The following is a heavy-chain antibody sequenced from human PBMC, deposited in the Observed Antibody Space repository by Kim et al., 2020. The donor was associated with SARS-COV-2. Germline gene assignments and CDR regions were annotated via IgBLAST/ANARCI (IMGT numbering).Heavy chain of an antibody. Sequence: ASVKVSCKASGYTFTNYAIMWVRQAPGQGLERMGWINTNTGNPTYAQGFAGRFVFSLDTSVSTAFLQISSLKAEDTAVYYCAGYVAYYIIGWNDYWGQGT. CDR3: AGYVAYYIIGWNDY. D-gene: IGHD3-10*01. CDR1: GYTFTNYA. CDR2: INTNTGNP. V-gene: IGHV7-4-1*02. J-gene: IGHJ4*02.